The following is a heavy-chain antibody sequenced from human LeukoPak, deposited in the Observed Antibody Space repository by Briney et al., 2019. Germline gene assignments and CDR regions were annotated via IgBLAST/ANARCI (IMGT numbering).Heavy chain of an antibody. CDR3: ARDRRYYGDFYFYGLDV. Sequence: GGSLRLSCAASGFDFSSNWMHWVRHAPGQGLVWVSRIKGDGISTNYADSVKGRFTISRDIAKNTLYLQMNSLRAEDTGVYYCARDRRYYGDFYFYGLDVWGQGTTVTVSS. J-gene: IGHJ6*02. CDR2: IKGDGIST. D-gene: IGHD4-17*01. V-gene: IGHV3-74*01. CDR1: GFDFSSNW.